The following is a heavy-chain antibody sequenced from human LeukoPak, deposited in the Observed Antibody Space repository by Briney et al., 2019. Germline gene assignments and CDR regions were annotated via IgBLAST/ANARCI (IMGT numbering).Heavy chain of an antibody. CDR2: ISYDGSNK. V-gene: IGHV3-30*18. J-gene: IGHJ4*02. CDR1: GFTFSSYG. Sequence: PGRSLRLSCAASGFTFSSYGMHWVRQAPGKGLEWVAVISYDGSNKYYADSVKGRLTISRDNSKNTLYLQMNSLRAEDTAVYYCAKSPRQLVEIDYWGQGTLVTVSS. D-gene: IGHD6-13*01. CDR3: AKSPRQLVEIDY.